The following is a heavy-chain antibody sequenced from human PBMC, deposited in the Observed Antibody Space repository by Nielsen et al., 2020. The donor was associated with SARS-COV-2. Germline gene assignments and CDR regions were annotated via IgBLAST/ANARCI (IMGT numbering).Heavy chain of an antibody. V-gene: IGHV3-9*01. CDR3: ARAYRPITIFGVVPPSGMDV. CDR1: GFTFDDHA. CDR2: ISWNSGSI. Sequence: GGSLRLSCAASGFTFDDHAMHWVRQAPGKGLEWVSGISWNSGSIAYADSVKGRFTISRDNAKNSLYLQMNSLRAEDTAVYYCARAYRPITIFGVVPPSGMDVWGQGTTVTVSS. J-gene: IGHJ6*02. D-gene: IGHD3-3*01.